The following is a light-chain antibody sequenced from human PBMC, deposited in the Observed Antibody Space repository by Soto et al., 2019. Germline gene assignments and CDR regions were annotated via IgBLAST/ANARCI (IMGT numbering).Light chain of an antibody. Sequence: AIQMTQSPSSLSASAGDRVTITCRASQDIGTYLVWYQQKPWKAPNLLIYSASTLHSGGPSRFSGSGAGTVFPLTIGSLQSEDSATEDCQQYFKLRTFGQGPKVEVK. V-gene: IGKV1-8*01. CDR1: QDIGTY. CDR3: QQYFKLRT. J-gene: IGKJ1*01. CDR2: SAS.